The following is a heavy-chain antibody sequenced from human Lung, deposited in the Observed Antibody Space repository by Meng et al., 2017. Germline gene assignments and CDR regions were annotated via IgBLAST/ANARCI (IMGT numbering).Heavy chain of an antibody. CDR3: ARDGTYCN. D-gene: IGHD1-1*01. CDR2: IKTDGSTT. V-gene: IGHV3-74*01. J-gene: IGHJ4*02. Sequence: GESLKISCAASGFTFSSYWMHWVRRIPGKGLVWVSRIKTDGSTTHYADSVKGRFTISRDNAKNTVYLQMNSLRAEDTAIYYCARDGTYCNWDRGTLVT. CDR1: GFTFSSYW.